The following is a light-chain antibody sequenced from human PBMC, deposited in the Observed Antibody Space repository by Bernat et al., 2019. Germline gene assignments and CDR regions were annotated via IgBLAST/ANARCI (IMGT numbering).Light chain of an antibody. Sequence: EIQMTQSPSALSASLGDTVTITCRASEIIGATYLNWYQQRPGKAPQLLIYATSTLEPGVPSRFSGRWTGTSFTLTISGVQLEDFASYYCQQSFSTPLSFGGGTTVDI. J-gene: IGKJ4*01. CDR2: ATS. CDR1: EIIGATY. V-gene: IGKV1-39*01. CDR3: QQSFSTPLS.